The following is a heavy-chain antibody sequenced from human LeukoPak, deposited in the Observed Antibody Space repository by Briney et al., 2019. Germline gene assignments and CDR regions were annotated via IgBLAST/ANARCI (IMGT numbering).Heavy chain of an antibody. CDR3: ARFAAGGSYYYYMDV. J-gene: IGHJ6*03. D-gene: IGHD3-10*01. V-gene: IGHV3-23*01. CDR2: ISGSGGST. Sequence: GGSLRLSCAASGFTFSSYAMSWVRQAPGKGLEWVSAISGSGGSTYYADSVKGRFTISRDNAKNSLYLQMNSLRADDTAVYYCARFAAGGSYYYYMDVWGQGTLVTVSS. CDR1: GFTFSSYA.